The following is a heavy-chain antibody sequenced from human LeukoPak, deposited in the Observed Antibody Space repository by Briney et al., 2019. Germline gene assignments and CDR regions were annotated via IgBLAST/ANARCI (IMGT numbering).Heavy chain of an antibody. J-gene: IGHJ4*02. CDR3: AKDGALFHPHFDY. Sequence: GGSLRLSCAASGFTFSSYAMAWVRQAPGKGLEWVSAISGGGDTTYYADSVKGRFTISRDNSKNTLYLQMNSLRVEDRAVYYCAKDGALFHPHFDYWGQGTLVTVSS. V-gene: IGHV3-23*01. CDR1: GFTFSSYA. D-gene: IGHD3-16*01. CDR2: ISGGGDTT.